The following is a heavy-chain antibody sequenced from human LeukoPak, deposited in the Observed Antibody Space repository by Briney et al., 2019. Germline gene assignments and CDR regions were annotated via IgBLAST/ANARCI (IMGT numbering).Heavy chain of an antibody. J-gene: IGHJ4*02. D-gene: IGHD2-2*02. Sequence: SETLSLTCTVSGGSISSYYWSWIRQPPGKGLEWIGYIYYSGSTNYNPSLKSRVTISVDTSKNQFSLKLSSVTAADTAVYYCARLAPTYYCSSTSCHTNWGQGTLVTVSS. CDR1: GGSISSYY. CDR2: IYYSGST. V-gene: IGHV4-59*12. CDR3: ARLAPTYYCSSTSCHTN.